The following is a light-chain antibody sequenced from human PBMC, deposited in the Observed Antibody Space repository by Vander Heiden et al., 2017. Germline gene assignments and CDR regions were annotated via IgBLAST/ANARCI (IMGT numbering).Light chain of an antibody. CDR2: IYNNSED. CDR3: QDWSTRIQV. CDR1: SEHSDYS. V-gene: IGLV4-69*01. J-gene: IGLJ2*01. Sequence: VATQSPSPSASLGASAKPTSTLSSEHSDYSVAGHRQRPDKGPRLLMGIYNNSEDYKGNGIPDRCSGSSTGAKRYLTSSHLEDEDEADYYGQDWSTRIQVFGGGTKLTVL.